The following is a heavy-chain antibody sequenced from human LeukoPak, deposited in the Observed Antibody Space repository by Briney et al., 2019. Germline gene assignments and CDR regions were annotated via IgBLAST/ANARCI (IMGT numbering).Heavy chain of an antibody. J-gene: IGHJ4*02. D-gene: IGHD1-26*01. CDR2: IYHSGSI. CDR3: ARQIARGLWAFDS. CDR1: GASISSADHW. Sequence: SETLSLTRSVSGASISSADHWWAWIRQSPGMGLEWIGSIYHSGSIYYNPSLKSRLTISVETSRNQFSLRLNSLTAAETVVYYCARQIARGLWAFDSWGQGSLVTVTS. V-gene: IGHV4-39*01.